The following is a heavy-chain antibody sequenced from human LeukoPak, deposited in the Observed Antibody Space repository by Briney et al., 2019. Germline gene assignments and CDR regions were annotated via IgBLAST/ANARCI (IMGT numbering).Heavy chain of an antibody. CDR3: ARDFRFNYYDSSGYVAH. Sequence: SETLSLTCAVYGGSFSGYFWSWIRQPPGEGLEWIGEINHSGVTNYNPSLKSRVTISLDTSKNQFSLKLSSVTAADTAVYYCARDFRFNYYDSSGYVAHWGQGTLVTVSS. CDR1: GGSFSGYF. V-gene: IGHV4-34*01. D-gene: IGHD3-22*01. CDR2: INHSGVT. J-gene: IGHJ4*02.